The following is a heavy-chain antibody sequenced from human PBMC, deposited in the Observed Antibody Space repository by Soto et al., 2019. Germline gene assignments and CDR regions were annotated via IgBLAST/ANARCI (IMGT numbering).Heavy chain of an antibody. CDR3: AREGNYHEF. J-gene: IGHJ4*02. D-gene: IGHD3-10*01. CDR1: GFPFGIYT. CDR2: ISSSGTYI. Sequence: PWGSLRLSCETSGFPFGIYTMNWVRQAPGKGLEWVSSISSSGTYIDYADSVEGRFAISRDDAKNSAFLEMTSLRVDDTAVYYCAREGNYHEFWGQGTLVTVSS. V-gene: IGHV3-21*01.